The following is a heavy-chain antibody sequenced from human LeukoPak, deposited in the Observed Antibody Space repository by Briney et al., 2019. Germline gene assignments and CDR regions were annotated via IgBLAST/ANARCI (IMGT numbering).Heavy chain of an antibody. CDR1: RGSISSGSYY. V-gene: IGHV4-61*02. CDR3: ARGTGYSSSWSIDY. CDR2: IYTSGST. D-gene: IGHD6-13*01. J-gene: IGHJ4*02. Sequence: PSETLSLTCTVSRGSISSGSYYWSWIRQPAGTGLEWIGRIYTSGSTNYNPSLKSRVTISVDTSKNQFSLKLSSVTAADTAVYYCARGTGYSSSWSIDYWGQGTLVTVSS.